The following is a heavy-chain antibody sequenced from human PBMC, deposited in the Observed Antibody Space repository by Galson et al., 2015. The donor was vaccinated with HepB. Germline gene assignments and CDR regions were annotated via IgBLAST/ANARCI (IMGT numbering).Heavy chain of an antibody. D-gene: IGHD3-22*01. J-gene: IGHJ4*02. V-gene: IGHV3-49*04. CDR2: IRSKPYGGTT. CDR3: SRGRHYYDSSGYNDY. CDR1: GFTFSSYA. Sequence: SLRLSCAASGFTFSSYAMSWVRQAPGKGLEWVGFIRSKPYGGTTEYAASVKGRFTISRDDSKSIAYLQMNSLKTDDTAVYYCSRGRHYYDSSGYNDYWGQGTLVTVSS.